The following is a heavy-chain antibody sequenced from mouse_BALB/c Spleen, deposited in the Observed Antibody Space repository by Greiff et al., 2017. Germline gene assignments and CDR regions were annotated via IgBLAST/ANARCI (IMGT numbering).Heavy chain of an antibody. CDR3: AIYDYDRGLLAMDY. CDR1: GYAFSSSW. D-gene: IGHD2-4*01. V-gene: IGHV1-82*01. J-gene: IGHJ4*01. CDR2: IYPGDGDT. Sequence: QVQLQQSGPELVKPGASVKISCKASGYAFSSSWMNWVKQRPGQGLEWIGRIYPGDGDTNYNGKFKGKATLTADKSSSTAYMQLSSLTAVDSAVYFCAIYDYDRGLLAMDYWGQGTSVTVSS.